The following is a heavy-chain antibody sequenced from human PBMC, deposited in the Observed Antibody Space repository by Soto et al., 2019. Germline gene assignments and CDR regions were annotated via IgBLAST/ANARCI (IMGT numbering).Heavy chain of an antibody. CDR3: TRDIGGKGAY. CDR2: IDEYGTAI. Sequence: GGSLRLSCAASGYTFSSYWMHWVRQVPGKGLLWVSRIDEYGTAINYADSVKGRFTISRDNARNTLYLEMNSLRAEDTALYYCTRDIGGKGAYWGPGTLVTVSS. J-gene: IGHJ4*02. V-gene: IGHV3-74*01. D-gene: IGHD3-10*01. CDR1: GYTFSSYW.